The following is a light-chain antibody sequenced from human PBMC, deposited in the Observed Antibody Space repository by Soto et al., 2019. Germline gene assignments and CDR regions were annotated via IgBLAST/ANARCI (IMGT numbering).Light chain of an antibody. CDR3: ATWDSSLSAYV. J-gene: IGLJ1*01. CDR2: DNN. Sequence: QSVLTQPPSVSAAPGQKVTISCSGSSSNIGNNYVSWYQQLPGTAPKLLIYDNNKRPSGIPDRFSGSKSGTSATLGITGLQTGVEADYYCATWDSSLSAYVFGTGTKLTVL. V-gene: IGLV1-51*01. CDR1: SSNIGNNY.